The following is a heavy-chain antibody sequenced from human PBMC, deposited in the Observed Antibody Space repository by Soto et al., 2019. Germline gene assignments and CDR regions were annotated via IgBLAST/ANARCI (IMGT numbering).Heavy chain of an antibody. Sequence: PGGSLRLSCAASGFTFSSYAMHWVRQAPGKGLEWVAVISYDGSNKYYADSVKGRFTISRDNSKNTLYLQMNSLRAEDTAVYYCAADYDSSGYYSYYFDYWGQGTLVTVSS. CDR2: ISYDGSNK. V-gene: IGHV3-30-3*01. J-gene: IGHJ4*02. CDR1: GFTFSSYA. D-gene: IGHD3-22*01. CDR3: AADYDSSGYYSYYFDY.